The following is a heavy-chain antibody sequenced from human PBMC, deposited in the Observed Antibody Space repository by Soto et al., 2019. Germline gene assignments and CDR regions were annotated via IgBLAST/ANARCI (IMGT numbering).Heavy chain of an antibody. CDR2: ISSDGGSR. CDR3: VKPAGYYYDATTYYYV. Sequence: SCKASGYIFTRYYMHWVRQAPGKGLEYVSGISSDGGSRYYVDSVKGRFTISRDNSKTTLYLQTSSLRPEDTAVYKRVKPAGYYYDATTYYYVWGRGTLVTVSS. D-gene: IGHD3-22*01. J-gene: IGHJ4*02. V-gene: IGHV3-64D*06. CDR1: GYIFTRYY.